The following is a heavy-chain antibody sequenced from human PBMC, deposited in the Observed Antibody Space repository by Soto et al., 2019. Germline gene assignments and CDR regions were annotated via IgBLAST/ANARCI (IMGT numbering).Heavy chain of an antibody. CDR3: ARVVEQQLVRGGLDV. CDR1: GYTFSRHV. D-gene: IGHD6-13*01. Sequence: QVQLVESGGGVVQPGRSLTLSCEGSGYTFSRHVVHWVRQAPGKGLECVAVMSYDGSITYYVDSVKGRFTISRDNSKNTLYLQMSSLRGEDTAVYYCARVVEQQLVRGGLDVWGQGTTVIVSS. V-gene: IGHV3-30-3*01. J-gene: IGHJ6*02. CDR2: MSYDGSIT.